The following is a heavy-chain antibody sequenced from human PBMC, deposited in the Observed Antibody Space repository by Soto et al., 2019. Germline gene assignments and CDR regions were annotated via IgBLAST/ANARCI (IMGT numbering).Heavy chain of an antibody. CDR1: GFTVSSNY. CDR3: ARSPTVGYCSGGSCPFYYYYGMDV. J-gene: IGHJ6*02. V-gene: IGHV3-53*01. Sequence: EVQLVESGGGLIQPGGSLRLSCAASGFTVSSNYMSWVRQAPGKGLEWVSVIYSGGSTYYADSVKGRFTISRDNSKNTLHLQMNSLRAEDTAVYYCARSPTVGYCSGGSCPFYYYYGMDVWGQGTTVTVSS. CDR2: IYSGGST. D-gene: IGHD2-15*01.